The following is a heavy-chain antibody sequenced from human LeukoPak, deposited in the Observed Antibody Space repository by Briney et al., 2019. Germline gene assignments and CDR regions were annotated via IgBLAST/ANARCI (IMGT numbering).Heavy chain of an antibody. CDR3: AKGLQLWTEFNWFDP. J-gene: IGHJ5*02. D-gene: IGHD5-18*01. Sequence: GGSLRLSCTVSGFTLSSYEMSWIRQAPGKGLEWVSSIDYDGGSGHYADSVKGRFTISRDNSRNTLYLQMNSLRAEDTAVYYCAKGLQLWTEFNWFDPWGQGTLVTVSS. V-gene: IGHV3-NL1*01. CDR1: GFTLSSYE. CDR2: IDYDGGSG.